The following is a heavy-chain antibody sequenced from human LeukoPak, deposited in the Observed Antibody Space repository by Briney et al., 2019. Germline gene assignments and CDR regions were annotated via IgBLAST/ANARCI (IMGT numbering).Heavy chain of an antibody. V-gene: IGHV3-53*01. CDR3: ARGDYVNFGY. D-gene: IGHD4-17*01. Sequence: VGSLRLSCAASAFTVSSNYMSWVRQAPGKGLEWVSVIYSGGSTYYADSVKGRFTISRDNSKNTLYLQMNSLRAEDTAVYYSARGDYVNFGYWGQGTLVTVSS. CDR1: AFTVSSNY. CDR2: IYSGGST. J-gene: IGHJ4*02.